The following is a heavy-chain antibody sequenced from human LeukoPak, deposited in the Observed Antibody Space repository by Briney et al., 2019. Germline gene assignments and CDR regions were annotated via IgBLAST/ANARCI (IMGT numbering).Heavy chain of an antibody. CDR2: ISSSSSYT. D-gene: IGHD6-13*01. Sequence: GGSLRLSCAASGFTFSDYYMSWIRQAPGKGLEWVSYISSSSSYTNYADSVKGRFTISRDNAKNSLYLQMNSLRAEDTAVYYCAKDRIAAAVMGALVYWGQGTLVTASS. CDR3: AKDRIAAAVMGALVY. CDR1: GFTFSDYY. V-gene: IGHV3-11*05. J-gene: IGHJ4*02.